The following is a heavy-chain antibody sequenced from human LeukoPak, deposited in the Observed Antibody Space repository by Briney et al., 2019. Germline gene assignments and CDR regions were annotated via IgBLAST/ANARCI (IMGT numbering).Heavy chain of an antibody. CDR1: GFSFSSNW. Sequence: SGGSLRLSCAAPGFSFSSNWMGWVRQAPGKGLEWVAHIKRDGSQKYYLDSVKGRFTISRDNAKNSLYLQMNSLRVEDTAVYYCARLGLEVGGPNWFDPWGQGTLVTVSS. J-gene: IGHJ5*02. V-gene: IGHV3-7*01. CDR3: ARLGLEVGGPNWFDP. CDR2: IKRDGSQK. D-gene: IGHD1-1*01.